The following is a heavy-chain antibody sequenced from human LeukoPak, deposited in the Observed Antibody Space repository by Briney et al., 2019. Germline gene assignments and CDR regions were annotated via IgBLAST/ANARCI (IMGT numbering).Heavy chain of an antibody. V-gene: IGHV3-11*01. Sequence: GESLRLSCAASGFIFSDYYMSWIRQAPGKGLEWVSYISSSGSTMYYTDSVKGRFTISRDNAKDSLYLQMNGLRAEDTAVYYCARDIYGDYGWFDPWGQGTLVTVSS. CDR2: ISSSGSTM. CDR3: ARDIYGDYGWFDP. D-gene: IGHD4-17*01. CDR1: GFIFSDYY. J-gene: IGHJ5*02.